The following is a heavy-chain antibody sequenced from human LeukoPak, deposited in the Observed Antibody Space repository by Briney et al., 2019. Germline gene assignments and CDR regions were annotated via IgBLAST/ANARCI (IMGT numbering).Heavy chain of an antibody. J-gene: IGHJ5*02. CDR2: INTNTGNP. V-gene: IGHV7-4-1*02. CDR1: GYTFTSYA. D-gene: IGHD2-8*01. Sequence: ASVKVSCKASGYTFTSYAMNWVRQAPGQGLEWMGWINTNTGNPTYAQGFTGRFVFSLDTSVSTAYLQISSLKAEDTAVYYCARALPDIVLMVYAQGDWFDPWGQGTLVTVSS. CDR3: ARALPDIVLMVYAQGDWFDP.